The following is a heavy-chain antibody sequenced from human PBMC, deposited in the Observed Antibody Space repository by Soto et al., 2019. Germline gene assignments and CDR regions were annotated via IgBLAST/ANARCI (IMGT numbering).Heavy chain of an antibody. J-gene: IGHJ4*02. CDR3: ARGLRTYGNY. CDR1: GYSFTSYY. V-gene: IGHV1-46*01. D-gene: IGHD3-10*01. Sequence: QVQLVQSGAEVKKPGASVKISCKASGYSFTSYYMHWVRQAPGQGLEWVGLINPTADSTNYAQKFQGKVTLTWDTSTSTVYMEVSSLRSEDTAMYYCARGLRTYGNYWGQGTLGTVSS. CDR2: INPTADST.